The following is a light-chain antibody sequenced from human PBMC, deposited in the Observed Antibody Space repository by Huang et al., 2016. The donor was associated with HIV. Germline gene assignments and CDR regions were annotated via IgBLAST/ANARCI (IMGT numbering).Light chain of an antibody. CDR2: GAA. J-gene: IGKJ3*01. CDR1: QSVSTN. CDR3: QQYNSWPPLFT. V-gene: IGKV3-15*01. Sequence: EVLLTQSPATLSVSPGERATLACRASQSVSTNLDWYQQKPGQAPSLLIYGAATRATGLPARFIGSGSGTEFTLTISSLQSEDSAVYYCQQYNSWPPLFTFGPGTKVDIK.